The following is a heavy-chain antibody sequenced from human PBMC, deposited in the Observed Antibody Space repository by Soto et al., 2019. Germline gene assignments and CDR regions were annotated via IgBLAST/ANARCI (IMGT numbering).Heavy chain of an antibody. V-gene: IGHV4-34*01. Sequence: QVQLQQWGAGLLKPSETLSLTCAVYGGSFSGYYWSWIRQPPGKGLAWIGEINHSGSTNYNPSLKSRVTISVDASKNQFSLKLSSVSAADTAVYYCARLNYDYIWGSYPRAFFDYWGQGTLVAVSS. CDR1: GGSFSGYY. J-gene: IGHJ4*02. CDR3: ARLNYDYIWGSYPRAFFDY. D-gene: IGHD3-16*02. CDR2: INHSGST.